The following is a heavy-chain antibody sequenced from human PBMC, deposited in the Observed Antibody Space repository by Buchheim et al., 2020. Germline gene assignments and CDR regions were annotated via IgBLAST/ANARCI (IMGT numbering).Heavy chain of an antibody. Sequence: EVQLVESGGGLVQPGGSLRLSCAASGFTFSSYWTSWVRQAPGKGLEWVANIKQDGSEKYYVDSVKGRFTISRDNAKNSLYLQMNSLRAEDTAVYYCARDRRQLFDYWGQGTL. D-gene: IGHD6-13*01. CDR2: IKQDGSEK. V-gene: IGHV3-7*01. CDR1: GFTFSSYW. J-gene: IGHJ4*02. CDR3: ARDRRQLFDY.